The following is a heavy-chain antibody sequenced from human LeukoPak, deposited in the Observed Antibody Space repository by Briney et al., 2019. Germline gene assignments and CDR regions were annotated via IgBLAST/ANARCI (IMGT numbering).Heavy chain of an antibody. CDR2: ISGGDGST. CDR3: AKSEGYFQH. Sequence: HSGGSLRLSCAASGFTFSSYAMSWVRQAPGKGLEWVSAISGGDGSTYYADSVKGRFTISRDNSKNTLYLQMNSLRAEDTALYYCAKSEGYFQHWGQGALVTVSS. V-gene: IGHV3-23*01. CDR1: GFTFSSYA. J-gene: IGHJ1*01.